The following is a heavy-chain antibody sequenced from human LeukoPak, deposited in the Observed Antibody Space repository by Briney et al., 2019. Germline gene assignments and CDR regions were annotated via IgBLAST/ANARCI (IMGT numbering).Heavy chain of an antibody. CDR3: ARDADWGYFDY. CDR2: ISYDGSNK. CDR1: GFPFRRYA. D-gene: IGHD7-27*01. Sequence: SPRPSRAAPGFPFRRYAMPWVRQGPGQGLGWVAVISYDGSNKYYADSVKGRFTISRDNSKNTLYLQMNSLRAEDTAVYYCARDADWGYFDYWGQGTLVTVSS. V-gene: IGHV3-30-3*01. J-gene: IGHJ4*02.